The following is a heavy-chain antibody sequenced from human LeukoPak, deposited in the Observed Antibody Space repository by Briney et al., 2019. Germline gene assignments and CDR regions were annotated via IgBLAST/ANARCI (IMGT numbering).Heavy chain of an antibody. Sequence: SETLCLTCTVSGGPISSGSYYWSWIRQPAGKGLEWIGRIYTSGSTNYNPSLKSRVTISVDTSKNQFSLKLSSVTAADTAVYYCARGGYCGGDCYFYYWGQGTLVTVSS. V-gene: IGHV4-61*02. D-gene: IGHD2-21*02. CDR1: GGPISSGSYY. CDR2: IYTSGST. CDR3: ARGGYCGGDCYFYY. J-gene: IGHJ4*02.